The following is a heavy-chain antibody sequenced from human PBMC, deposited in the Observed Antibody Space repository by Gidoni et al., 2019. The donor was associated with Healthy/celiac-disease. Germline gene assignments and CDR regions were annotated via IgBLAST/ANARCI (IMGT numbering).Heavy chain of an antibody. D-gene: IGHD6-19*01. V-gene: IGHV3-30*04. CDR1: GFTFSSYA. CDR2: ISYDGSNK. J-gene: IGHJ4*02. CDR3: ARDTLDSSGWYVFDY. Sequence: VQLVESGGGVVQPGRSLRLSCAASGFTFSSYAMHWVRQAPGKGLEWVAVISYDGSNKYYADSVKGRFTISRDNSKNTLYLQMNSLRAEDTAVYYCARDTLDSSGWYVFDYWGQGTLVTVSS.